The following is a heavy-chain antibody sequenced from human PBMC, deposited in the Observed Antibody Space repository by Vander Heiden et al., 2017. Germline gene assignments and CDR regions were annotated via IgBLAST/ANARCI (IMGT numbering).Heavy chain of an antibody. D-gene: IGHD3-16*02. CDR3: AKDESHYDYIWGTYRYYFDY. CDR1: GFTFNSFA. Sequence: AASGFTFNSFAMSWVRQAPGKGPEWVSGISGNDHSTYYVDSVKGRFTISRDNSKNTLYLQMNSLRAEDTAVYYCAKDESHYDYIWGTYRYYFDYWGQGALVTVSS. CDR2: ISGNDHST. J-gene: IGHJ4*02. V-gene: IGHV3-23*01.